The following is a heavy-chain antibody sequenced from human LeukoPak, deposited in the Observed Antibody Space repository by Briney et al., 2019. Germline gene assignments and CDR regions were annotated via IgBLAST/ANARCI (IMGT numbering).Heavy chain of an antibody. J-gene: IGHJ4*02. CDR2: IYHSGDT. CDR1: GGSISSSNW. V-gene: IGHV4-4*02. D-gene: IGHD6-19*01. Sequence: PSETLSLTCAVSGGSISSSNWWSWVRQPPGKGLEWIGEIYHSGDTHYNPSLKSRVTISVDKSKNQFSLNLSSVTAADTAVYYCARAKPRSNSGWCGGGGGPFDYWGQGTLVTVSS. CDR3: ARAKPRSNSGWCGGGGGPFDY.